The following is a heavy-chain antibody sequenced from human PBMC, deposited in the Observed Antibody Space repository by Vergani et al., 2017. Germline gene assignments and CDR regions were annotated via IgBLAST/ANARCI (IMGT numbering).Heavy chain of an antibody. Sequence: QVQLVQSGAEVKKPGASVKVSCKASGYTFTGYYMHWVRQAPGQGLEWMGWINPNSGGTNYAQKFQGRVTMTRDTSISTAYRELSRLRSDDTAVYYCARGPTTYYYDSSGPYYFDYWGQGTLVTVSS. D-gene: IGHD3-22*01. J-gene: IGHJ4*02. CDR3: ARGPTTYYYDSSGPYYFDY. V-gene: IGHV1-2*02. CDR2: INPNSGGT. CDR1: GYTFTGYY.